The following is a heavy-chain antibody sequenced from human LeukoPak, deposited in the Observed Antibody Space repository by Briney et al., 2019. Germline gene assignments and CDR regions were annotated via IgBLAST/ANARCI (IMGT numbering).Heavy chain of an antibody. CDR1: GFTFSSYA. Sequence: QAGGSLRLSCAASGFTFSSYAMSWVRQAPGKGLEWVSAISGSGGSTYYADSVKGRFTISRDNSKNTLYLQMNSLRAEDTAVYYCAKDLKIVGAYYFDYWGQGTLVTVSS. D-gene: IGHD1-26*01. CDR2: ISGSGGST. V-gene: IGHV3-23*01. J-gene: IGHJ4*02. CDR3: AKDLKIVGAYYFDY.